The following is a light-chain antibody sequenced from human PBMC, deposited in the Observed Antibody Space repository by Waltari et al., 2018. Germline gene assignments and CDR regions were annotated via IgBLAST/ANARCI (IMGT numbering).Light chain of an antibody. CDR3: QQYFITPYT. V-gene: IGKV4-1*01. CDR2: WAA. J-gene: IGKJ2*01. Sequence: DIVMTQSPDSLALSVGERATINCKSSQSVLDTSNSKNYLSWFQKKPGQPPKLLFYWAAIRESGVPDRFSGSGSGTEFTLTIGGLQAEDVALYYCQQYFITPYTFGQGTKLEIK. CDR1: QSVLDTSNSKNY.